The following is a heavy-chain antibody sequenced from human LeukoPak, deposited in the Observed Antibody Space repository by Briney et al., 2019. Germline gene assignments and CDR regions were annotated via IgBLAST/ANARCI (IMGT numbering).Heavy chain of an antibody. CDR2: INSDGSST. Sequence: VGSLRLSCAASGFTFSSYWMHWVRQAPGKGLVWVSRINSDGSSTSYADSVKGRFTISRDNAKNTLYLQMNSLRAEDTAVYYCARGYCGGDCYTGGAFDIWGQGTMVTVSS. J-gene: IGHJ3*02. V-gene: IGHV3-74*01. D-gene: IGHD2-21*02. CDR3: ARGYCGGDCYTGGAFDI. CDR1: GFTFSSYW.